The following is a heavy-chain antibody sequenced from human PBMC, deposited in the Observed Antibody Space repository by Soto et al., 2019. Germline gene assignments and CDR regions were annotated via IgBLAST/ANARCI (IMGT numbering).Heavy chain of an antibody. J-gene: IGHJ2*01. CDR1: GGTFSSYT. V-gene: IGHV1-69*08. CDR2: IIPILGIA. D-gene: IGHD3-10*01. Sequence: QVQLVQSGAAVKKPGSSVKVSCKASGGTFSSYTISWVRQAPGQGLEWMGRIIPILGIANYAQKFQGRVTITADKSTSTAYMELSSLRSEATAVYYCARDFGGLSTQYWYCDLWGRGTLVTVSS. CDR3: ARDFGGLSTQYWYCDL.